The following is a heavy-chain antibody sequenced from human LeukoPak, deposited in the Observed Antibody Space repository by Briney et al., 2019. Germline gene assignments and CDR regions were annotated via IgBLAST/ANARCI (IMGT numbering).Heavy chain of an antibody. D-gene: IGHD1-1*01. CDR1: GGSISSYY. CDR2: IYYSGST. J-gene: IGHJ4*02. CDR3: ARRTARSTDY. V-gene: IGHV4-59*01. Sequence: SETLSLTCTVSGGSISSYYWSWIRQPPGKGLEWIGYIYYSGSTNYNPSLKSRVTISVDTSKNQFSLKLSSVTAADTAVYYCARRTARSTDYWGQGTLVTVSS.